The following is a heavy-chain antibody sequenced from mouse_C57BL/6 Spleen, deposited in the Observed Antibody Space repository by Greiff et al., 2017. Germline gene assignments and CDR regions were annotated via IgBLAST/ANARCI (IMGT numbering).Heavy chain of an antibody. CDR1: GYAFSSSW. V-gene: IGHV1-82*01. Sequence: QVQLQQSGPELVKPGASVKISCKASGYAFSSSWMNWVKQRPGKGLEGIGRIYPGDGDTNYNGKFKGKATLTADKSYSTAYMQLSSLTSEDSAVYFCARRTYYSLDYWGQGTSVTVSS. J-gene: IGHJ4*01. CDR3: ARRTYYSLDY. CDR2: IYPGDGDT.